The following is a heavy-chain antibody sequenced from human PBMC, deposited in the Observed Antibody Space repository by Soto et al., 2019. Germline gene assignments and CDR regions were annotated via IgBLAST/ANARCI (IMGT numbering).Heavy chain of an antibody. CDR1: GFTFSRHA. V-gene: IGHV3-23*01. CDR2: LSDSGGSI. CDR3: AKVSSSWYAGFFDL. D-gene: IGHD6-13*01. Sequence: GALRLSCTASGFTFSRHAMTWVRQAPGKGLEWVSGLSDSGGSIYYADSVKGRFTISRDNSMNTLYLQMNTLRAEDTAIYYCAKVSSSWYAGFFDLWGQGTLVTVSS. J-gene: IGHJ4*02.